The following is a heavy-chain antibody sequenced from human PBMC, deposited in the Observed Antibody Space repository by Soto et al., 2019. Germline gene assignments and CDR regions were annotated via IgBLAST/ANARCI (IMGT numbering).Heavy chain of an antibody. CDR1: GCSISSYY. CDR2: IYYSGST. V-gene: IGHV4-59*01. J-gene: IGHJ6*02. D-gene: IGHD2-15*01. CDR3: ARELVDFSGGSCDYYYGMDV. Sequence: SETLSLTCTVSGCSISSYYWSWIRQPPGKGLEWIWYIYYSGSTNYKPSLKSRVTISVDTSKNKFSLKLSSVTAAYTAVYYCARELVDFSGGSCDYYYGMDVWGQGTTVTVSS.